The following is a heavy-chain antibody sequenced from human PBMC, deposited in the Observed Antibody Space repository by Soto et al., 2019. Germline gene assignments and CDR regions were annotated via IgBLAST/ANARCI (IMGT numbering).Heavy chain of an antibody. CDR2: ISDYNGNT. V-gene: IGHV1-18*01. D-gene: IGHD3-10*01. CDR3: AREWYYSGSEIYSHPRYYGMDV. J-gene: IGHJ6*02. CDR1: GYSFTTYG. Sequence: QVQLVQSGAEVKKPGASVKVSCKASGYSFTTYGISWVRQAPGQGLEWMGWISDYNGNTNYEKKFQGRVTMTTDTSTRTAYMQLKSLRSDDTAVYSWAREWYYSGSEIYSHPRYYGMDVWGQGTTVTVS.